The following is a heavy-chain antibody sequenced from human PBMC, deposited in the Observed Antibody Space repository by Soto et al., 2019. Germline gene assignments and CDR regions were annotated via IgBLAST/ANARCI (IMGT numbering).Heavy chain of an antibody. J-gene: IGHJ4*02. CDR3: TRHAVDY. Sequence: PGGSLRLSCAASGFTFGASALQWVRQASGKGLEWLGRIGSKGETYATAFAASVKGRFTISRDDSKNTVYLQMNSLKTEDTAVYYCTRHAVDYWGQGTLVTVSS. V-gene: IGHV3-73*01. CDR1: GFTFGASA. CDR2: IGSKGETYAT.